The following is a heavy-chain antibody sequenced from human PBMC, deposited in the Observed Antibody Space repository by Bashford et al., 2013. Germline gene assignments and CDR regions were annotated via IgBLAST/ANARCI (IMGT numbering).Heavy chain of an antibody. CDR3: ARAAGWFDP. V-gene: IGHV3-15*01. Sequence: VRQAPGKGLEWVARIKPKTDGGTTDYAAPVKGRFTISRDDSKDTLYLQMNSLRAEDTAVYYCARAAGWFDPWGQGTLVTVSS. J-gene: IGHJ5*02. CDR2: IKPKTDGGTT.